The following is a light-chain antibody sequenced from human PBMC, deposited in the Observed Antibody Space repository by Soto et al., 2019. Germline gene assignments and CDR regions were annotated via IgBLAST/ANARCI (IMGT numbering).Light chain of an antibody. CDR1: SSNIGAGYD. CDR2: DNN. J-gene: IGLJ2*01. CDR3: QSYDSSLSGSL. V-gene: IGLV1-40*01. Sequence: QSALTQPPSVSGAPGQRVIISCTGSSSNIGAGYDVQWYQQLPETAPKLLIYDNNNRPSGVPDRFSGSKSGASASLAITGLQVEDEADYYCQSYDSSLSGSLFGGGTKVTVL.